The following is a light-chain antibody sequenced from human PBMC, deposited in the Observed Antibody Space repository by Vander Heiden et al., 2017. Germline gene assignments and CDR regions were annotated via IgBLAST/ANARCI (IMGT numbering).Light chain of an antibody. CDR1: QSVLYSSNNKNY. CDR3: QQDDSTSYT. J-gene: IGKJ2*01. Sequence: DIVMTQPPDSLAMSLGERATINCKSSQSVLYSSNNKNYLAWYQQKPGQPPKLLIYWASTRESGVPDRFSGSGSGTDFTLTISSLQAEDVAVYYCQQDDSTSYTFGQGTKLEIK. CDR2: WAS. V-gene: IGKV4-1*01.